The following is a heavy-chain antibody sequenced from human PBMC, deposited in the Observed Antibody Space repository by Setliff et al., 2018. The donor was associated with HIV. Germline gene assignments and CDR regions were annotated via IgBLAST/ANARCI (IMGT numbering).Heavy chain of an antibody. CDR1: GYTFISYA. CDR3: ARSLERQWLVPYYMDV. D-gene: IGHD6-19*01. Sequence: ASVKVSSKASGYTFISYAIHWVRQAPGQRLEWMGWINVGNGNTKYSQNFQDRVTITRDTFASTAYMELSGLRSEDTAVYYCARSLERQWLVPYYMDVWGKGTTGTSP. J-gene: IGHJ6*03. V-gene: IGHV1-3*01. CDR2: INVGNGNT.